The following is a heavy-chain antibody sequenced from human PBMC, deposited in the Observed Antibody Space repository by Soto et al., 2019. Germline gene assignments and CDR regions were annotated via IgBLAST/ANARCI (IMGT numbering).Heavy chain of an antibody. J-gene: IGHJ6*02. Sequence: SETLSLTCTVSGGSISSGDYYWSWIRQPPGKGLEWIGYIYYSGSTYYNPSLKSRVTISVDTSKNQFSLKLSSVTAADTAVYYCARNQYCGGNRCYSYYYYGMDVWGQGTTVTSP. D-gene: IGHD2-15*01. CDR1: GGSISSGDYY. CDR3: ARNQYCGGNRCYSYYYYGMDV. CDR2: IYYSGST. V-gene: IGHV4-30-4*01.